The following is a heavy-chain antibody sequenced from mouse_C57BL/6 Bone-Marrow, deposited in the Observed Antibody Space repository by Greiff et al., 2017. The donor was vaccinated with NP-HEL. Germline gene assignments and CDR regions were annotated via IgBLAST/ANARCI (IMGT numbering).Heavy chain of an antibody. CDR3: TTYSNYAKDY. CDR1: GFNIKDDY. V-gene: IGHV14-4*01. CDR2: IDPENGDT. D-gene: IGHD2-5*01. Sequence: EVQLQQSGAELVRPGASVKLSCTASGFNIKDDYMHWVKQRPEQGLEWIGWIDPENGDTEYASKFQGKATITADTSSNTAYLQLSSLTSEDTAVYYCTTYSNYAKDYWGQGTSVTVSS. J-gene: IGHJ4*01.